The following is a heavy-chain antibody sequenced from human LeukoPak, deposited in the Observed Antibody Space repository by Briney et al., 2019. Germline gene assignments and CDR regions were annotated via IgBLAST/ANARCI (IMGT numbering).Heavy chain of an antibody. CDR1: GGTFSSYA. J-gene: IGHJ6*03. CDR3: AAEPGMELRGALNYYYMDV. Sequence: SVKVSCKASGGTFSSYAISWVRQAPGQGLEWMGGIIPIFGTANYAQKFQGRVTITADESTSTAYMELSSLRSEDTAVYYCAAEPGMELRGALNYYYMDVWGKGTTVTVSS. D-gene: IGHD1-7*01. V-gene: IGHV1-69*13. CDR2: IIPIFGTA.